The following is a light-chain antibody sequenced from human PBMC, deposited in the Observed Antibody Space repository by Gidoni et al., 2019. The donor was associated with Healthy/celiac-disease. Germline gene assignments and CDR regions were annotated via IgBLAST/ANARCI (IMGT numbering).Light chain of an antibody. CDR3: QAWVRSTENVV. J-gene: IGLJ2*01. V-gene: IGLV3-1*01. CDR2: QDS. Sequence: SYELTQPPSVSVSPGQTASITCSGDKLGDKYACWYQQRPGQSPVLVIYQDSKRPSGIPERFSGSNSGNTATLTISGTQARDEADYYCQAWVRSTENVVFGGGTKLTVL. CDR1: KLGDKY.